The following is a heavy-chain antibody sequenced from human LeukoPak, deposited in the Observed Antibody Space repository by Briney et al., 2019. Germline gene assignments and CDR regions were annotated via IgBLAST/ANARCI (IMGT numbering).Heavy chain of an antibody. CDR1: GGSISSYY. V-gene: IGHV4-59*01. D-gene: IGHD6-13*01. CDR2: IYYSGST. Sequence: SETLSLTCTVSGGSISSYYWSWLRQPPGKGLEWLGYIYYSGSTNYNPSLKSRVTISVDTSKNQFSLTLSSVTAADTAVYYCARGRLAAAGYYYYYGMDVWGQGTTVTVSS. CDR3: ARGRLAAAGYYYYYGMDV. J-gene: IGHJ6*02.